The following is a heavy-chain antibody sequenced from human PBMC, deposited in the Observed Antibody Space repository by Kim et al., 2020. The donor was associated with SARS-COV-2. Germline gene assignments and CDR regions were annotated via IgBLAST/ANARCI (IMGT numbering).Heavy chain of an antibody. J-gene: IGHJ4*02. CDR1: GFSFSNFN. D-gene: IGHD5-18*01. CDR2: ISYDGRKT. CDR3: AREKGYGCLFDY. Sequence: GGSLRLSCAASGFSFSNFNMHWVRQTPGKGLEWVTFISYDGRKTDYADSVKRRFTMSRDNADNTLYLQMNSLRPEATAVYYFAREKGYGCLFDYWGQGTLVTVPS. V-gene: IGHV3-30*04.